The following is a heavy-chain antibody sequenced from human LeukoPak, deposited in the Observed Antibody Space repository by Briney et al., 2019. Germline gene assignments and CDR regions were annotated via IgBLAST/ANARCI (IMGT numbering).Heavy chain of an antibody. D-gene: IGHD6-13*01. J-gene: IGHJ3*02. Sequence: GGSLRLSCAASGFTFSSYSMNWVRQAPGKGLEWVSSISSSSSYIYYADSVKGRFTISRDNAKNSLYLQMNSLRAEDTAVYYCARDSSSWISAFDIWGQGTMVTVSS. V-gene: IGHV3-21*01. CDR3: ARDSSSWISAFDI. CDR2: ISSSSSYI. CDR1: GFTFSSYS.